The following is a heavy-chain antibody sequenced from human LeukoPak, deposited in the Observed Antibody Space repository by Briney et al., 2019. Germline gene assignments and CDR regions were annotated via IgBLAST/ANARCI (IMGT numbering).Heavy chain of an antibody. J-gene: IGHJ5*02. D-gene: IGHD2-8*01. CDR3: ARDYLVSWFDP. Sequence: GGSLTLSCAASGFTFSNYWMNWVRQAPGKGLEWVANIKQDGGEKSYVDSVKGRFTISRDNAKNSLHLQMNSLRAEDTAVYYCARDYLVSWFDPWGQGTLVTVSS. V-gene: IGHV3-7*01. CDR1: GFTFSNYW. CDR2: IKQDGGEK.